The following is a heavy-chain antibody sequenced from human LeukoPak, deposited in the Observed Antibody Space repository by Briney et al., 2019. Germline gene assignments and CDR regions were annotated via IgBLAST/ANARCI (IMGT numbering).Heavy chain of an antibody. Sequence: GGSLTLSCAASGFTFSSYGMHWVRQAPGKGLEWVAVISYDGSNKYYADSVKGRFTISRDNSKNTLYLQMNSLRAEDTAVYYCARDQWELPTGDYYYGMDVWGQGTTVTVSS. CDR1: GFTFSSYG. J-gene: IGHJ6*02. V-gene: IGHV3-30*03. CDR2: ISYDGSNK. CDR3: ARDQWELPTGDYYYGMDV. D-gene: IGHD1-26*01.